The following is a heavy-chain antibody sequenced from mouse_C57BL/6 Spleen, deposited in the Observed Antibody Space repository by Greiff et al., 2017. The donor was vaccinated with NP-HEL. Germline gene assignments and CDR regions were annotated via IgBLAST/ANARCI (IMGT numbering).Heavy chain of an antibody. J-gene: IGHJ4*01. CDR2: IWTGGGT. Sequence: VQRVESGPGLVAPSQSLSITCTVSGFSLTSYAISWVRQPPGKGLEWLGVIWTGGGTNYNSALKSRLSISKDNSKSQVFLKMNSLQTDDTARYYCARLSIYDGYGAMDYWGQGTSVTVSS. CDR3: ARLSIYDGYGAMDY. CDR1: GFSLTSYA. D-gene: IGHD2-3*01. V-gene: IGHV2-9-1*01.